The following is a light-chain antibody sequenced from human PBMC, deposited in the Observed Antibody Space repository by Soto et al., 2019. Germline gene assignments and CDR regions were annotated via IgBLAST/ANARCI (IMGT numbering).Light chain of an antibody. V-gene: IGKV3-15*01. CDR3: QQYNNWPRT. CDR1: QSVSSN. Sequence: EIVMTQSPATLSVSPGERATLSCRASQSVSSNLAWYQKKPGQAPRLLIYGSSTRATGIPARFSGSGSGTEFTLTISSLPSEDFAVYYWQQYNNWPRTFGQGTKVEIK. CDR2: GSS. J-gene: IGKJ1*01.